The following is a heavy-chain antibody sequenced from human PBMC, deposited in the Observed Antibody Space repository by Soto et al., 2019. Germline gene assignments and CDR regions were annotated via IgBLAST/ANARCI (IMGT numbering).Heavy chain of an antibody. CDR2: ISKSGFT. CDR3: ATQGFGKLHGLVDV. J-gene: IGHJ6*02. Sequence: QAQLQTSGPGLVKPSETLSLTCTVSSVSINSFTNHYCRWIRQPPGKGLEWVGSISKSGFTRYNPSLSSRVTLSVDTSKNQFSLKLSSVTAADTALYFCATQGFGKLHGLVDVWGQGTTVTVSS. V-gene: IGHV4-59*08. CDR1: SVSINSFTNHY. D-gene: IGHD3-10*01.